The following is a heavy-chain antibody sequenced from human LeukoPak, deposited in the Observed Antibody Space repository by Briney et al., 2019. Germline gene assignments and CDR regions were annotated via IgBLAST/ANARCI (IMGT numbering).Heavy chain of an antibody. CDR3: ARVVASTSIDS. J-gene: IGHJ4*02. D-gene: IGHD2-15*01. CDR1: GYSISSDYF. CDR2: IFHSGSV. Sequence: SETLSLTCTVSGYSISSDYFWGWIRQPPGKGPEWIGSIFHSGSVYYNPSLQSRVTISVDTSTNRFSLKLTSVTAADTALYYCARVVASTSIDSWGQGTLVTVSS. V-gene: IGHV4-38-2*02.